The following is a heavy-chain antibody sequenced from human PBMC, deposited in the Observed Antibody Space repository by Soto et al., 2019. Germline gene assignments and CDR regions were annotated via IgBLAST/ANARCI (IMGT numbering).Heavy chain of an antibody. D-gene: IGHD4-4*01. Sequence: QVQLVQSGAEVKKPGASVKVSCKASRYTFMSYDINWVRQATGQGLEWMGWMNPKSANTGYAQNFQGRVTMTRDTSXSRXYMELSSLRSEDTAVYYCARSPSWETTVTPYYFDYWGQGTLVTVSS. CDR1: RYTFMSYD. CDR2: MNPKSANT. V-gene: IGHV1-8*01. J-gene: IGHJ4*02. CDR3: ARSPSWETTVTPYYFDY.